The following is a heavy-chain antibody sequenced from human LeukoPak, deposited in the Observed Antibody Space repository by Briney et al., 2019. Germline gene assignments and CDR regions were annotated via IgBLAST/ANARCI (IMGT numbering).Heavy chain of an antibody. CDR3: ARASGYSGSRRWFDP. J-gene: IGHJ5*02. CDR1: GFTFSSYE. Sequence: PGGSLRLSCAASGFTFSSYEMNWVRQAPGKGLEWVSYISSSGTTIYYADSVKGRFTISRDNAKNSLYLQMNSLRAEDTAVYYCARASGYSGSRRWFDPWGQGTLVTVSS. D-gene: IGHD5-12*01. CDR2: ISSSGTTI. V-gene: IGHV3-48*03.